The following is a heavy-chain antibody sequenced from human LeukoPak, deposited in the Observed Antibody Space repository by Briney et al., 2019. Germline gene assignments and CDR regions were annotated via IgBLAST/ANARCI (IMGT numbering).Heavy chain of an antibody. V-gene: IGHV3-30*18. D-gene: IGHD6-13*01. J-gene: IGHJ4*02. CDR1: GFTFSSYG. Sequence: GGSLRLSCAASGFTFSSYGMHWVRQASGKGLEWVAVISYDGSNKYYADSVKGRFTISRDNSKNTLYLQMNSLRAEDTAVYYCAKGAAAGTYYWGQGTLVTVSS. CDR2: ISYDGSNK. CDR3: AKGAAAGTYY.